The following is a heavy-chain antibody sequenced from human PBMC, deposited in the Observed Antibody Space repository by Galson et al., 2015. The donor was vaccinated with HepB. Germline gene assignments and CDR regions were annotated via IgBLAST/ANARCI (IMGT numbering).Heavy chain of an antibody. CDR1: GFTFSSYG. Sequence: SLRLSCAASGFTFSSYGMHWVRQAPGKGLEWVAVIWYDGSNKYYADSVKGRFTISRDNSKNTLYLQMNSLRAEDTAVYYCARDLIQGVYYYDSSGYYYYYGMDVWGQGATVTVSS. CDR3: ARDLIQGVYYYDSSGYYYYYGMDV. D-gene: IGHD3-22*01. J-gene: IGHJ6*02. CDR2: IWYDGSNK. V-gene: IGHV3-33*01.